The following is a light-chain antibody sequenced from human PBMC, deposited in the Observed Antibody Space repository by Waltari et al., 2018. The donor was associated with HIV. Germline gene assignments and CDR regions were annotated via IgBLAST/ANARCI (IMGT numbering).Light chain of an antibody. CDR1: ESVTSSY. CDR2: GAS. J-gene: IGKJ1*01. Sequence: EIVLPQSPGTLSLSPGERATLFCRASESVTSSYLAWYQQKPGQAPRLLIYGASSRATGIPDRFSGSGSGTDFTLTISRLEPEDFAVYYCQQSGTSRRTFGQGTKVEIK. CDR3: QQSGTSRRT. V-gene: IGKV3-20*01.